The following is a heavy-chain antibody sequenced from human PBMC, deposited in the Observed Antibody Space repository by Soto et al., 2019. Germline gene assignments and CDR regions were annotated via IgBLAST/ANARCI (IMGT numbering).Heavy chain of an antibody. CDR2: IIPILGIA. J-gene: IGHJ4*02. D-gene: IGHD3-10*01. V-gene: IGHV1-69*02. CDR3: ARGARGYPDY. CDR1: GGTFSSYT. Sequence: QVQLVPSGAEVKKPGSSVKVSCKASGGTFSSYTISWVRQAPGQGLEWMGRIIPILGIANYGQKFQGRVTITADKSTSTAYMELSSRRSEDTAVYYCARGARGYPDYWGQGTLVTVSS.